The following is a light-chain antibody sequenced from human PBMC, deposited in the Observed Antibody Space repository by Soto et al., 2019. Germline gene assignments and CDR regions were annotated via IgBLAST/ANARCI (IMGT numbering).Light chain of an antibody. CDR3: QRYNTFWT. CDR2: EAS. V-gene: IGKV1-5*03. J-gene: IGKJ1*01. Sequence: DIQLTQSPSTLSASVGDRVTITCRASQSLSRWLAWYQQKPGKAPSLLIYEASNLESGVPSRFSGSGSGTEFTLTISSLQPDDAATYYCQRYNTFWTFGQGTRVEIK. CDR1: QSLSRW.